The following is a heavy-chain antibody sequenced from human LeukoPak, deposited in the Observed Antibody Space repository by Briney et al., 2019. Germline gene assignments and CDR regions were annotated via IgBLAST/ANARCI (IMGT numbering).Heavy chain of an antibody. CDR2: IHCSGST. V-gene: IGHV4-39*01. CDR3: ARHGGYDRSGYWFDP. Sequence: PSGTLSLTCAVSGGSISNTDQWNWVRPPPGKGLEWIGSIHCSGSTYHNPSLKSRVTISVDTSKNQCSLKLSSVIAADTAVYYCARHGGYDRSGYWFDPWGQGTLVTVSS. J-gene: IGHJ5*02. D-gene: IGHD3-22*01. CDR1: GGSISNTDQ.